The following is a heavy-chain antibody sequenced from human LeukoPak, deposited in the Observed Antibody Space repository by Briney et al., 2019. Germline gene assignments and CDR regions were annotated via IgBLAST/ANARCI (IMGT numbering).Heavy chain of an antibody. CDR3: ARDIGSSWPIANY. CDR2: ISSSSSYI. J-gene: IGHJ4*02. Sequence: GGSLRLSCAASGFTFSSYSMNWVRQAPGKGLEWVSSISSSSSYIYYADSVKGRFTISRDNAKNSLYLQMNSLRAEDTAVYYCARDIGSSWPIANYWGQGTLVTVSS. D-gene: IGHD6-13*01. V-gene: IGHV3-21*01. CDR1: GFTFSSYS.